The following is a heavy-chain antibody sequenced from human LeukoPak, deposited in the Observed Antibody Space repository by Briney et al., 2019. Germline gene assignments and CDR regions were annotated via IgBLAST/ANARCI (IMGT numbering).Heavy chain of an antibody. CDR2: ISDNGGRT. CDR3: ATDREGDPSAYYLV. V-gene: IGHV3-23*01. D-gene: IGHD3-22*01. J-gene: IGHJ4*02. Sequence: GGSLRLPCAASGFTFSSYAMSWVRQAPGKGLEWVSTISDNGGRTYYADSVKGRFTISRDNSKNTLFLQMNSLRAEDSAVYYCATDREGDPSAYYLVGGQGTLITVSS. CDR1: GFTFSSYA.